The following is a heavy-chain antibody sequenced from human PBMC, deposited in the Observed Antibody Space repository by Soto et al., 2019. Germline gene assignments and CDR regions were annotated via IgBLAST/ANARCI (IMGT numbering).Heavy chain of an antibody. Sequence: GGSLRLSCAASGFTFSSYAMHWVRQAPGKGLEWVAVISYDGSNKYYADSVKGRFTISRDSSKNTLYLQMNSLRAEDTAVYYCARAREMNYWGQGTLVTVSS. CDR2: ISYDGSNK. V-gene: IGHV3-30-3*01. CDR1: GFTFSSYA. J-gene: IGHJ4*02. CDR3: ARAREMNY.